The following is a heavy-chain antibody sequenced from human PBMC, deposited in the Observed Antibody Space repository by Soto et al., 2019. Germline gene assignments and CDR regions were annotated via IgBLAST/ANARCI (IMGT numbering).Heavy chain of an antibody. J-gene: IGHJ6*02. D-gene: IGHD3-10*01. CDR2: IYYTGDT. CDR1: GGPIRSSTYY. Sequence: PSETLSLTCSVSGGPIRSSTYYWGWIRQPPGKGLQWIGTIYYTGDTHYTPSLQSRVTIFLDTPNNQFSLNLNSVTAADSGVYYGARDVGTMVRGVYYVMDVWGQGTTVTVS. CDR3: ARDVGTMVRGVYYVMDV. V-gene: IGHV4-39*02.